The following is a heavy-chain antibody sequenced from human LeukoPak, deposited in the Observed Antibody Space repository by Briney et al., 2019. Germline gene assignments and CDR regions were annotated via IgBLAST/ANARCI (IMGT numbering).Heavy chain of an antibody. V-gene: IGHV1-46*01. J-gene: IGHJ5*02. CDR2: INPSGGST. CDR3: ARDSPLLLWFGESEARFDP. Sequence: GASVKVSCKASGYTFTSYYMHWVRQAPGQGLEWMGIINPSGGSTSYAQKFQGRVTMTTDTSTSTAYMELRSLRSDDTAVYYCARDSPLLLWFGESEARFDPWGQGTLVTVSS. D-gene: IGHD3-10*01. CDR1: GYTFTSYY.